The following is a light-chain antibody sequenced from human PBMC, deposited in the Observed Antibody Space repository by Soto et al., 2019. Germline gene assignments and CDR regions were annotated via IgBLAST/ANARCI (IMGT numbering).Light chain of an antibody. Sequence: QSVLTQPPSVSGAPGQRVTISRTGSSSNIGAGYDVHWYQQLPGTAPKLLIYGNTNRPSGVPDRFSGSKSGTSASLAIAGLHAEDEADYYCQSYDSILSVLFGGGTKLTVL. J-gene: IGLJ2*01. V-gene: IGLV1-40*01. CDR1: SSNIGAGYD. CDR2: GNT. CDR3: QSYDSILSVL.